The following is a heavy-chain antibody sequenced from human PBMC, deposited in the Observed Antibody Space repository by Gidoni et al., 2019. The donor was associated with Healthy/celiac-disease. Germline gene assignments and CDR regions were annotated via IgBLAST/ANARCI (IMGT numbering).Heavy chain of an antibody. CDR1: GFPSSSYA. J-gene: IGHJ3*02. D-gene: IGHD4-17*01. Sequence: VPLVESAGALVQPGGSLRLSCAAPGFPSSSYAMSWVRQATGKGLEWVSAISGRGGSIYYADHVKGRFTISRDNSKNTLYLQMNSRRAEDTAVYYCARRHDYCDYVRDAFDIWGQGTMVTVSS. CDR3: ARRHDYCDYVRDAFDI. V-gene: IGHV3-23*04. CDR2: ISGRGGSI.